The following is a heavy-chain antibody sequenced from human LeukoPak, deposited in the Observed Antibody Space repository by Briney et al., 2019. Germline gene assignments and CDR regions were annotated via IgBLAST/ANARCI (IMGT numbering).Heavy chain of an antibody. V-gene: IGHV1-2*02. Sequence: GASVKVSCKASGYTFTGYYMHWVRQAPGQGLEWMGWINPNSGGTNYAQKFQGRVTMTRDTSISTAYMELSRLRSDDTAVYYCASRLATVTTYFDYWGQGTLVTVSS. J-gene: IGHJ4*02. D-gene: IGHD4-17*01. CDR1: GYTFTGYY. CDR3: ASRLATVTTYFDY. CDR2: INPNSGGT.